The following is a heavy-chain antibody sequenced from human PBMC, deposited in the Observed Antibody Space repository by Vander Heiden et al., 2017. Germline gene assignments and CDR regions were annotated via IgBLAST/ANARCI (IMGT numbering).Heavy chain of an antibody. CDR1: GFSFSSFG. CDR2: IAFDGSNK. CDR3: AKDLAYSTAWPAY. V-gene: IGHV3-33*05. D-gene: IGHD6-19*01. Sequence: QVLLVEAGGGWVQPGRSLPPPCAASGFSFSSFGMHWVRQAPGKGLEWVASIAFDGSNKHYGDSVKGRFTISRDSSNLYLQMNSLRAGDSAIYYCAKDLAYSTAWPAYWGQGTLVTVS. J-gene: IGHJ4*02.